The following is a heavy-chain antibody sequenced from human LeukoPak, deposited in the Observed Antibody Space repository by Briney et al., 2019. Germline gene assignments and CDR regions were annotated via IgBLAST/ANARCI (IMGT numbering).Heavy chain of an antibody. CDR1: GFTFSSYA. J-gene: IGHJ6*02. CDR3: ARDRTYSGSHWLPPRSYYYYGMDV. CDR2: ISYDGSNK. D-gene: IGHD1-26*01. V-gene: IGHV3-30-3*01. Sequence: GGSLRLSCAASGFTFSSYAMHWVRQAPGKGLEWVAVISYDGSNKHYADSVKGRFTISRDNSKNTLYLQMNSLRAEDTAVYYCARDRTYSGSHWLPPRSYYYYGMDVWGQGTTVTVSS.